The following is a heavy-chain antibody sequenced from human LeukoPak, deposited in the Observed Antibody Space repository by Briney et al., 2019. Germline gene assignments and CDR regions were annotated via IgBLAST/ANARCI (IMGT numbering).Heavy chain of an antibody. CDR1: GGSFSGSY. V-gene: IGHV4-34*01. D-gene: IGHD3-22*01. J-gene: IGHJ4*02. CDR3: ARRGPYYYDSSPYDY. CDR2: INHSGST. Sequence: PSETLSLTCAVYGGSFSGSYWSWIRQPPGKGLEWIGEINHSGSTNYNPSLKSRVTISVDTSKNQFSLKLSSVTAADTAVYYCARRGPYYYDSSPYDYWGQGTLVTVSS.